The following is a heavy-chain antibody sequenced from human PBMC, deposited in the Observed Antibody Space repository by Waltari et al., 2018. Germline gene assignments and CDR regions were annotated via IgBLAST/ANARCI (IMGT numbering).Heavy chain of an antibody. CDR1: GFSLSTSGMC. D-gene: IGHD3-9*01. CDR2: IDWDDDK. Sequence: QVTLRESGPALVKPTQTLTLTCTFSGFSLSTSGMCVSWIRQPPGKALEWLARIDWDDDKYYSTSLKTRLTISKDTSKNQVVLTMTNMDPVDTATYYCAREYYDILTGYYNDYYGMDVWGQGTTVTVSS. J-gene: IGHJ6*02. CDR3: AREYYDILTGYYNDYYGMDV. V-gene: IGHV2-70*15.